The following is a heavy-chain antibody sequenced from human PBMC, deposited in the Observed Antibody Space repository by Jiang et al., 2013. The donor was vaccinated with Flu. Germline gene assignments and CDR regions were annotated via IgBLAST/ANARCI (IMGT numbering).Heavy chain of an antibody. V-gene: IGHV3-30*04. Sequence: LLESGGGVVQPGRSLRLSCAASGFAFSTHAMHWVRQAPGKGLEWVALISYDGSDKYYADSVKGRFTISRDNSNKTLYLQMNSLRTEDTAVYSCAREAGYDPKGIPRYWGQGTLVTVSS. CDR2: ISYDGSDK. D-gene: IGHD5-12*01. CDR1: GFAFSTHA. CDR3: AREAGYDPKGIPRY. J-gene: IGHJ4*02.